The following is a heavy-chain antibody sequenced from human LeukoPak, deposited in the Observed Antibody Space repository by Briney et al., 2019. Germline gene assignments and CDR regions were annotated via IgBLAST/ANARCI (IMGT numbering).Heavy chain of an antibody. Sequence: GGSLRLSCAASGFTFSSSSMTWVRQAPGRGLEWVSCIDSSSSTIYSADSVRGRFTISRDNAENSLYLQMSSLRDEDTAVYYCARAPMVRGVITSFDQWGQGTLVTVSS. J-gene: IGHJ4*02. CDR3: ARAPMVRGVITSFDQ. V-gene: IGHV3-48*02. CDR2: IDSSSSTI. CDR1: GFTFSSSS. D-gene: IGHD3-10*01.